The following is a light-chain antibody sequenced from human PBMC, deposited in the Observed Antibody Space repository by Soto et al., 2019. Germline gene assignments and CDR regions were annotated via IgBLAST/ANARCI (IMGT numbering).Light chain of an antibody. V-gene: IGKV1-39*01. CDR3: QQSHSTPQFT. J-gene: IGKJ4*01. Sequence: DIPLTQSPSSLSASVGDRVTITCRASQTISNFLNWYQQKPGEAPNLLVYGASTLQSGVPSRFSGSGSGADFTLTISSLQPEDFATYYCQQSHSTPQFTFGGGTKVEIK. CDR2: GAS. CDR1: QTISNF.